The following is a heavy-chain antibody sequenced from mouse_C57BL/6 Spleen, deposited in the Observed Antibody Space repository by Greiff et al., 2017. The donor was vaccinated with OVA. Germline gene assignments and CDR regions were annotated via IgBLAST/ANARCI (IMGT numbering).Heavy chain of an antibody. V-gene: IGHV5-6*01. J-gene: IGHJ1*03. Sequence: EVNVVESGGDLVKPGGSLKLSCAASGFTFSSYGMSRVRQTPDKRLEWVATISSGGSYTYYPDSVKGRFTISRDNAKKTLYLQMSSLKSEDTAMYYCARQTGDWYFDVWGTGTTVTVSS. CDR3: ARQTGDWYFDV. CDR1: GFTFSSYG. CDR2: ISSGGSYT. D-gene: IGHD4-1*01.